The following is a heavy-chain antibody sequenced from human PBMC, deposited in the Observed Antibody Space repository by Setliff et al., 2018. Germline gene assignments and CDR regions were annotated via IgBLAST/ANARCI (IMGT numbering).Heavy chain of an antibody. Sequence: SETLSLTCTVSGGSISSSSYYWGWIRQPPGKGLEWIGSIYYSGSTYYNPSLKSRVTISVDTSKNQFSLKLSSVTAADTAVYYCARVALEVVIRNAFDIWGQGTMVTVSS. CDR2: IYYSGST. V-gene: IGHV4-39*07. CDR1: GGSISSSSYY. D-gene: IGHD2-21*01. CDR3: ARVALEVVIRNAFDI. J-gene: IGHJ3*02.